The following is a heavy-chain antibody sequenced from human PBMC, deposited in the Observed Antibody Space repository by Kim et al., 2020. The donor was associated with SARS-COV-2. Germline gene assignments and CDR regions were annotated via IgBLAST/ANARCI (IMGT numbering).Heavy chain of an antibody. CDR1: GFTFSSYW. J-gene: IGHJ4*02. CDR2: IKQDGSEK. CDR3: ARDLPRRIYYYDSSGYYPFDY. V-gene: IGHV3-7*01. Sequence: GGSLRLSCAASGFTFSSYWMSWVRQAPGKGLEWVANIKQDGSEKYYVDSVKGRFTISRDNAKNSLYLQMNSLRAEDTAVYYCARDLPRRIYYYDSSGYYPFDYWGQGTLVTVSS. D-gene: IGHD3-22*01.